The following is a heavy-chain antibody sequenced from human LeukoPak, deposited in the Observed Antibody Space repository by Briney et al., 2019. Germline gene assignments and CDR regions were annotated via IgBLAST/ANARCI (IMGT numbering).Heavy chain of an antibody. CDR1: GGSIISTNW. D-gene: IGHD3-3*01. V-gene: IGHV4-4*02. Sequence: PSETLSLTCAVSGGSIISTNWWTWVRQPPGKGLEWIGEIYHSGSTNYNPSLKSRVTMSVDKSKNQFSLKVSSATAADTAVYYCAGRISDFSSDYWGQGTLVTVSS. J-gene: IGHJ4*02. CDR2: IYHSGST. CDR3: AGRISDFSSDY.